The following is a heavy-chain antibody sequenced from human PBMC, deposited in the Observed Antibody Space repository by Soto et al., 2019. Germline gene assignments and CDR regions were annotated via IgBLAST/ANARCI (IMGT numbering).Heavy chain of an antibody. V-gene: IGHV4-39*01. Sequence: QLLESGPGLVKPSETLSLTCSVSGGSISSSSYYWGWIRQPPGKGLEWIGSIYYSGSTYYNPSLKSRVTISVDTSKNQFSLKLSSVTAAHTSVYYCARHGPPGSSGWYEEAHYYYGLDVWGQGTTVTVSS. CDR2: IYYSGST. J-gene: IGHJ6*02. D-gene: IGHD6-19*01. CDR3: ARHGPPGSSGWYEEAHYYYGLDV. CDR1: GGSISSSSYY.